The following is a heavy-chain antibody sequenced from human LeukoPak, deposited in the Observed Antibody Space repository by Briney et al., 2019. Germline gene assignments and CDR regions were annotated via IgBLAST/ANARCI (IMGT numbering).Heavy chain of an antibody. J-gene: IGHJ4*02. CDR2: IWYDGSKK. D-gene: IGHD6-6*01. CDR3: ARAHSSSSTFDL. CDR1: GFTFSDYG. Sequence: PGGSLRLSCAASGFTFSDYGIHWVRQAPGQGLEWVALIWYDGSKKYYADSVKGRFTISRDSTKNTLYLQLSSLRADDAAVYYCARAHSSSSTFDLWGQGTLVTVSS. V-gene: IGHV3-33*01.